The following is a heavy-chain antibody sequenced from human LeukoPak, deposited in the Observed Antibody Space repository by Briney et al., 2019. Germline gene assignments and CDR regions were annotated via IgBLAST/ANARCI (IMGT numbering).Heavy chain of an antibody. Sequence: PGGSLRLSCGASGFTFSSYAMSWVRQAPGEGLELVSSITISGGSTYYADSVKGRFTISRDNAKNTLYVQMSSLRAEDTAVHYCARGILVVGGAPPDYWGQGTLVTLSS. CDR3: ARGILVVGGAPPDY. V-gene: IGHV3-23*01. D-gene: IGHD1-26*01. CDR2: ITISGGST. J-gene: IGHJ4*02. CDR1: GFTFSSYA.